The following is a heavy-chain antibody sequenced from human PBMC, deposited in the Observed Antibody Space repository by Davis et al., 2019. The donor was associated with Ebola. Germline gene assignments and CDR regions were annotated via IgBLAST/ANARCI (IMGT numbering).Heavy chain of an antibody. J-gene: IGHJ6*02. V-gene: IGHV3-15*01. CDR1: GFTFRNAW. Sequence: GESLKISCAASGFTFRNAWMTLVRQAPGKGLEWVARIKSKSEGGTTDYVGTVKGRFTISRDDSRNMLYLQMSSLKTGDTAVYYCATEGGDSGQLDLWGHGAKVSVSS. CDR2: IKSKSEGGTT. D-gene: IGHD1-1*01. CDR3: ATEGGDSGQLDL.